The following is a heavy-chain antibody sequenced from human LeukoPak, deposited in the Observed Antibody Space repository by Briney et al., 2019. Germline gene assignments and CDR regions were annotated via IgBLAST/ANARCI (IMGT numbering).Heavy chain of an antibody. CDR2: ISAYNGNT. D-gene: IGHD4-17*01. V-gene: IGHV1-18*01. Sequence: ASVKVSCKPSGYTFTSYGITWVRQAPGQGLEWMGWISAYNGNTNYAQKLQGRVTMTTDTSTSTAYMELRSLRSDDTAVYYCARVWRTVTTLAYYYYGMDVWGQGTTVTVSS. CDR3: ARVWRTVTTLAYYYYGMDV. J-gene: IGHJ6*02. CDR1: GYTFTSYG.